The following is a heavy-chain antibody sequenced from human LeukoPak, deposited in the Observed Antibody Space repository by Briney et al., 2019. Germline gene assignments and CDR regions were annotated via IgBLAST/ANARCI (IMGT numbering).Heavy chain of an antibody. CDR1: GYTFTGYY. CDR3: XXXXXWXGDTGNLDY. Sequence: GASVKVSCKASGYTFTGYYMHWVRQAPGQGLEWMGWINPNSGGTNYAQKFQGRVTMSRDTSISTAYMELSRLRTDDTAVYFCXXXXXWXGDTGNLDYWGQGTLVTVSS. CDR2: INPNSGGT. D-gene: IGHD3-10*01. V-gene: IGHV1-2*02. J-gene: IGHJ4*02.